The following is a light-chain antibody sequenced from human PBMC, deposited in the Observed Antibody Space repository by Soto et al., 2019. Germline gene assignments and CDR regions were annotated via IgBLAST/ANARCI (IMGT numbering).Light chain of an antibody. Sequence: IVMSKSPATLSVSPGERAKLSSRASQSVSSNLAWYQHKPGQAPRLLIYDSSNRATGIQDRFSGSASGTDFTLTINRLEPEDFAVYYCQHYGISPHFGQGKRLENK. V-gene: IGKV3D-15*01. CDR3: QHYGISPH. CDR1: QSVSSN. CDR2: DSS. J-gene: IGKJ5*01.